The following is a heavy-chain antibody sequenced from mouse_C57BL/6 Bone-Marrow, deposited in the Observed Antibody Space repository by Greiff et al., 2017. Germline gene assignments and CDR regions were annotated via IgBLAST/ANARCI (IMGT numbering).Heavy chain of an antibody. CDR1: GYTFTSYW. CDR3: ARRLPYWYFDV. CDR2: IDPSDSYT. V-gene: IGHV1-69*01. D-gene: IGHD2-2*01. Sequence: QVQLQQPGAELVMPGASVKLSCKASGYTFTSYWMHWVKQRPGQGLEWIGEIDPSDSYTNYNQKFKGKSTLTVDKSSSTAYMQLSSLTSEDSAVYYCARRLPYWYFDVWGTGTTVTGSS. J-gene: IGHJ1*03.